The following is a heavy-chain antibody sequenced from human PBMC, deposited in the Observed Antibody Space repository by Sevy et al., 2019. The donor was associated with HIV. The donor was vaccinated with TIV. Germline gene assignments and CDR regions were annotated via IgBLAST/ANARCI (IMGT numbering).Heavy chain of an antibody. CDR2: IRYDGSDK. CDR3: AKVGGGAAMVSYFDY. V-gene: IGHV3-30*02. J-gene: IGHJ4*02. D-gene: IGHD5-18*01. Sequence: GGSLRLSCAASGFTFSSYGVHWVRQAPGKGLEWVAFIRYDGSDKYYADSVKGRFTISRDNSKNTLYLQMNSLRPDDTAVYYCAKVGGGAAMVSYFDYWGQGTLVTVSS. CDR1: GFTFSSYG.